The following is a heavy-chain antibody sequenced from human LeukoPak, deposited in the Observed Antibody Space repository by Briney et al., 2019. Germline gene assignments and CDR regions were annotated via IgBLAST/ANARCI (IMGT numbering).Heavy chain of an antibody. D-gene: IGHD5-12*01. CDR1: GFTFSSYS. J-gene: IGHJ4*02. CDR3: AGGIMATITFNY. CDR2: ISSSSSTI. V-gene: IGHV3-48*01. Sequence: GGSLRLSCAASGFTFSSYSMNWVRQAPGKGLEWVSYISSSSSTIYYADSVKGRFTISRDNSKNTLYLQMNSLRAEDTAVYYCAGGIMATITFNYWGQGTLVTVSS.